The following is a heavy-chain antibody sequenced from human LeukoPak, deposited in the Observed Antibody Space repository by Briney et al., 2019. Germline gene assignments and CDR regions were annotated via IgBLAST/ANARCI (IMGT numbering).Heavy chain of an antibody. CDR1: GGSISSHY. CDR3: AREGRGYSYD. V-gene: IGHV4-59*11. CDR2: IYYSGST. Sequence: SETLSLTCTVSGGSISSHYWSWIRQPPGKGLEWIGYIYYSGSTYYNPSLKSRVTISVDRSKNQFSLKLSSVTAADTAVYYCAREGRGYSYDWGQGTLVTVSS. D-gene: IGHD5-18*01. J-gene: IGHJ4*02.